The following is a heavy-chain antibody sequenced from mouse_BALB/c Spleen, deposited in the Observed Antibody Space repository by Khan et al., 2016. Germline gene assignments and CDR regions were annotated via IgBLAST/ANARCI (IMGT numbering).Heavy chain of an antibody. CDR2: IDPANGNT. V-gene: IGHV14-3*02. Sequence: VQLQQSGAELVKPGASVKLSCTASGFNIKDTYMHWVKQRPEQGLEWIGRIDPANGNTKYDPKFQGKATITADTSSNTAYLQLSSLTSEDTADYYCANCGSSYWYFNVWGAGTTVTVSS. CDR3: ANCGSSYWYFNV. J-gene: IGHJ1*01. D-gene: IGHD1-1*01. CDR1: GFNIKDTY.